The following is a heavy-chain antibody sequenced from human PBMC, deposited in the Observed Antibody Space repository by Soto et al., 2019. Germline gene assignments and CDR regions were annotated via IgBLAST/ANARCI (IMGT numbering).Heavy chain of an antibody. V-gene: IGHV4-39*01. D-gene: IGHD4-17*01. CDR1: GGSISSSSYY. J-gene: IGHJ6*02. Sequence: QLQLQESGPGLVKPSETLSLTCTVSGGSISSSSYYWGWIRQPPGKGLEWIGSIYYSGSTYYNPSLKSRVAISVDTPKNQYSLSLSSVTAADTPVYYCARPIYDYGDYCEAAYGMDVWGQGTTVTVFS. CDR2: IYYSGST. CDR3: ARPIYDYGDYCEAAYGMDV.